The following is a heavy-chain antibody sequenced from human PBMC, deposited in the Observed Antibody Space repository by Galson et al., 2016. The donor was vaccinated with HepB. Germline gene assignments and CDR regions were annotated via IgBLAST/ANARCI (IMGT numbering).Heavy chain of an antibody. Sequence: SVKVSCKASGYSFTAHYIHWVRQAPGEGLEWMGWINPNSGGTKYAQKFQGWVTMTRDTSIRTAYMEVTRLRSNYTAVYYCTRREGSGSGWSNVDYWGQGTLVSGSS. V-gene: IGHV1-2*04. CDR1: GYSFTAHY. CDR2: INPNSGGT. CDR3: TRREGSGSGWSNVDY. D-gene: IGHD6-19*01. J-gene: IGHJ4*02.